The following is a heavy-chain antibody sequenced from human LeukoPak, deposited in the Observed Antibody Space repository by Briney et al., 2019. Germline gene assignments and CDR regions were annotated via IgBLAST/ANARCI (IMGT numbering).Heavy chain of an antibody. CDR2: IKEDGSAQ. CDR3: ARDTSAWRYGMDV. D-gene: IGHD6-19*01. V-gene: IGHV3-7*03. CDR1: GFTFSKSL. J-gene: IGHJ6*02. Sequence: GGSLRLSCAASGFTFSKSLMSWVRQTPEKGLEWVANIKEDGSAQYYVDSVRGRFTISRDNAKNSLYLQMNSLRDEDTAVYYCARDTSAWRYGMDVWGQGTTVTVSS.